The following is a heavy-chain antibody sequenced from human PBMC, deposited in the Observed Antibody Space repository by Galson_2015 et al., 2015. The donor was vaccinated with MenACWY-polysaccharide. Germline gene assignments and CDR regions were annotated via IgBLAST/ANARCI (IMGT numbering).Heavy chain of an antibody. CDR1: GDSVSSYRAT. V-gene: IGHV6-1*01. J-gene: IGHJ4*02. D-gene: IGHD6-13*01. Sequence: CAISGDSVSSYRATWNWIRQSPSRGLEGLGRAYYKSKGYDDYAASVRGRISINSDTSKNQISLQLNSVTPEDTAVYYCARDPGYSSSVWGQGTLVTVSS. CDR3: ARDPGYSSSV. CDR2: AYYKSKGYD.